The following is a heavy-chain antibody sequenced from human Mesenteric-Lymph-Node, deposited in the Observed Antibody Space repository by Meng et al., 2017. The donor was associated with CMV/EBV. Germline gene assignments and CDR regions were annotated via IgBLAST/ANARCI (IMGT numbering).Heavy chain of an antibody. Sequence: GESLKISCAASGFTFRSYEMNWIRQAPGKGLEWVSYINSGGFTIYYADSVKGRFTISRDNAKNSVYLQMNSLRAEDTAVYYCVRPSEEYSGYGFEYWGQGTVVTVSS. D-gene: IGHD5-12*01. J-gene: IGHJ4*02. CDR1: GFTFRSYE. V-gene: IGHV3-48*03. CDR3: VRPSEEYSGYGFEY. CDR2: INSGGFTI.